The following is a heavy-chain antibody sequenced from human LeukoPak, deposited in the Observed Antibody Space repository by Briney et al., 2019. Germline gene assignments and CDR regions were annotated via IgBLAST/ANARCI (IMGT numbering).Heavy chain of an antibody. CDR2: TNLDGSDT. V-gene: IGHV3-74*01. Sequence: GGSLRLSCGASGFGFGHYCMLWVRQVPGKGLEWVACTNLDGSDTIYADSVRGRFFISRDNAKNTLYLQMNSLRAEDTAVYYCTRCLPMVRSRIMDVWGQGTTVTVSS. CDR1: GFGFGHYC. CDR3: TRCLPMVRSRIMDV. J-gene: IGHJ6*02. D-gene: IGHD3-10*01.